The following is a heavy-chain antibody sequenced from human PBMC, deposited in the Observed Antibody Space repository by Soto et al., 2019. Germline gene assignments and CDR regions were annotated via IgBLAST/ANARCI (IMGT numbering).Heavy chain of an antibody. CDR1: GGSICSYY. Sequence: SESLSLTCTVSGGSICSYYWSWIRQPPGKGLEWIGYIYYSGNTNYNPSLKSRVTISVDTSKNQFSLKLSSVTAADTAVYYCATRAADYDFWSGYYSYYYYMDVWGKGTTVTV. CDR2: IYYSGNT. CDR3: ATRAADYDFWSGYYSYYYYMDV. D-gene: IGHD3-3*01. V-gene: IGHV4-59*08. J-gene: IGHJ6*03.